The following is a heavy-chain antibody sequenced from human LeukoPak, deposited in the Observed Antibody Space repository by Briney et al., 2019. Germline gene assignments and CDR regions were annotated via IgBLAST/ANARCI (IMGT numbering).Heavy chain of an antibody. V-gene: IGHV1-18*01. CDR1: GYTFTSYG. J-gene: IGHJ4*02. D-gene: IGHD3-22*01. Sequence: ASVKVSCKASGYTFTSYGISWVRQAPGQGLEWMGWISAYNGNTNYAQKFQGRVTMTRDTSLSTAYMELSRLRSDDTAVYYCARGGRITMIVVARSGYWGQGTLVTVSS. CDR2: ISAYNGNT. CDR3: ARGGRITMIVVARSGY.